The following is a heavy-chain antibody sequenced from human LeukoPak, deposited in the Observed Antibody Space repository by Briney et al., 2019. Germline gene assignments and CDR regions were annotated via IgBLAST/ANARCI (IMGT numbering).Heavy chain of an antibody. CDR1: GXTVSNNY. Sequence: GGSLRLSCAASGXTVSNNYMSWVRQAPGKGLEWVSVIYSGGSTYYADSVKGRFTISTDNSKNTLYLQMNSLRAEDTAVYYCARSLDGIAASSDYWGQGTLVTVSS. V-gene: IGHV3-53*01. CDR2: IYSGGST. CDR3: ARSLDGIAASSDY. D-gene: IGHD6-13*01. J-gene: IGHJ4*02.